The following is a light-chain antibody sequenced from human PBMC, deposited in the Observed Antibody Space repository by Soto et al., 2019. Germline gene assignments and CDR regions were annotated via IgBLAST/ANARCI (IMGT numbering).Light chain of an antibody. V-gene: IGKV3-20*01. CDR2: GAS. CDR3: QQYGSSPSVT. Sequence: EIVLTQSPGTLSLSPGERATLSCRASQSVGSSNLAWYQQRCGQAPRLLIYGASSRATDIPDRFSGSGSGTDFTLTISRLEPEDSAVYYCQQYGSSPSVTFGQGTRLDIQ. J-gene: IGKJ5*01. CDR1: QSVGSSN.